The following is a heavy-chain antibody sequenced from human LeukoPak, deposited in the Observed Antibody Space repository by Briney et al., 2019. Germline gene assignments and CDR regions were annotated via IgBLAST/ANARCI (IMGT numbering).Heavy chain of an antibody. Sequence: PGGSLRLSCAASGFTFRRDSMNWVRQAPGKGLEWISYISYDSAIIYYADSVRGRFTMSRDNAKDSLYLQMHSLRPEDTAVYYCARARRDDFWSGNYYMDVWGKGTTVTVSS. CDR1: GFTFRRDS. CDR2: ISYDSAII. J-gene: IGHJ6*03. CDR3: ARARRDDFWSGNYYMDV. V-gene: IGHV3-48*04. D-gene: IGHD3-3*01.